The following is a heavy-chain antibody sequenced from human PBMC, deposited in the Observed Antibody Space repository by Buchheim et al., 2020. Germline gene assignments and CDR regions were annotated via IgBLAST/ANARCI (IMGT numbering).Heavy chain of an antibody. Sequence: QVQLQESGPGLVKPSETLSLTCTVSGGFISSYYWSWIRQPPGKGLEWIGYIYYSGSTNYNPSLKSRVTISVDTSKNQFSLKLSSVTAADTAVYYCASAGGEFDYWGQGTL. CDR3: ASAGGEFDY. CDR1: GGFISSYY. J-gene: IGHJ4*02. D-gene: IGHD3-10*01. V-gene: IGHV4-59*01. CDR2: IYYSGST.